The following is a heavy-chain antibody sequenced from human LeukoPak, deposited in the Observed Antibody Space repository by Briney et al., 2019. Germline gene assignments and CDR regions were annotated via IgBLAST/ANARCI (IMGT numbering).Heavy chain of an antibody. V-gene: IGHV3-53*01. D-gene: IGHD3-10*01. Sequence: PGGSLRLSCAASGFTVSSNYMSWVRQAPGKGLEWVSVIYSGGSTYYADSVKGRFTISRDNSKNTLYLQMNSLRAEDTAVYYCARGGRRTLITMVRGVTPYYFDYWGQGTLVTVSS. CDR3: ARGGRRTLITMVRGVTPYYFDY. CDR2: IYSGGST. J-gene: IGHJ4*02. CDR1: GFTVSSNY.